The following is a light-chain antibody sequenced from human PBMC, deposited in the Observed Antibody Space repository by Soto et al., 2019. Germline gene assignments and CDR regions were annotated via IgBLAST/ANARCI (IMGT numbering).Light chain of an antibody. CDR1: QYISTW. CDR3: QQYNRYST. Sequence: DIQMTQSPSTLSASVGDRVTITCRASQYISTWLAWYQQKPGKAPKLLISKASSLESGVPSRFSGSGSGKEFTLTISSLQPDDFATYYCQQYNRYSTFGQGTKVEVK. CDR2: KAS. V-gene: IGKV1-5*03. J-gene: IGKJ1*01.